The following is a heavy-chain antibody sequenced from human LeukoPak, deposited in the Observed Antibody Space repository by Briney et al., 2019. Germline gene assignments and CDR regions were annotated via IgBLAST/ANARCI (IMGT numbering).Heavy chain of an antibody. CDR2: IYYSGST. Sequence: SEALSLTCTVSGDSIGSSNYYWGWIRQPPGKGLEWIGSIYYSGSTYYNPSLKSRVTISVDTSKNQFSLKLSSVTAADTAVYYCARRRGGYPFDYWGQGTLVTVSS. J-gene: IGHJ4*02. V-gene: IGHV4-39*01. CDR3: ARRRGGYPFDY. CDR1: GDSIGSSNYY. D-gene: IGHD2-15*01.